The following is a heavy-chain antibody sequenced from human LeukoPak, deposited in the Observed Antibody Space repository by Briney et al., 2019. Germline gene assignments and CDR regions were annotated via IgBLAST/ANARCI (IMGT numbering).Heavy chain of an antibody. CDR1: RFTFSNVW. CDR2: IKSKTDGGTT. V-gene: IGHV3-15*01. Sequence: PGGSLRLSCAASRFTFSNVWMSWVRQAPGKGLEWVGRIKSKTDGGTTDYAAPVKGRFTISRDDSKNTLYLQMNSLKTEDTAVYYCTTDPVRFLLPRNWFDPWGQGTLVTVSS. CDR3: TTDPVRFLLPRNWFDP. D-gene: IGHD3-3*01. J-gene: IGHJ5*02.